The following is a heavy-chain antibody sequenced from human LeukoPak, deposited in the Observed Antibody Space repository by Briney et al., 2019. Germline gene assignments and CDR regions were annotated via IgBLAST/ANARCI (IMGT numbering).Heavy chain of an antibody. J-gene: IGHJ4*02. CDR1: GGSISSNSYY. Sequence: PSETLSLTCTVSGGSISSNSYYWGWIRQPPGKGLEWIGSVYYSGRTYDNPSLKSRVTVSVDTSTSQFSLKLSSVTAADTAVYYCARLLYDRSGYYYFDQWGQGTLVTVSS. CDR2: VYYSGRT. V-gene: IGHV4-39*01. CDR3: ARLLYDRSGYYYFDQ. D-gene: IGHD3-22*01.